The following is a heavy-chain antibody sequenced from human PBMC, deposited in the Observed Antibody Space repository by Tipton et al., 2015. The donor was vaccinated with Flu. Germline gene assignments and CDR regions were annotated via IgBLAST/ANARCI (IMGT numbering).Heavy chain of an antibody. CDR1: GFTFSSYS. J-gene: IGHJ6*02. D-gene: IGHD1-26*01. CDR3: ARDGESGSYYPTKYYYYGMDV. V-gene: IGHV3-21*01. CDR2: ISSSSSYI. Sequence: GSLRLSCAASGFTFSSYSMNWVRQAPGKGLEWVSSISSSSSYIYYADSVKGRFTISRDNAKNSLYLQMNSLRAEDTAVYYCARDGESGSYYPTKYYYYGMDVWGQGTTVTVSS.